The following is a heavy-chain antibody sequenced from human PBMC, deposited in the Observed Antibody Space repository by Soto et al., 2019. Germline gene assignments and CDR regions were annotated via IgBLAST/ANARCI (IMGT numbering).Heavy chain of an antibody. CDR2: IYHRGNP. CDR3: TRETSGDYVGYFDP. D-gene: IGHD4-17*01. J-gene: IGHJ5*02. V-gene: IGHV4-30-2*01. Sequence: QLQLQESGSRLVKSSETLSLTCAVSGDTISTVGYSWAWIRQPPGKALEWIGHIYHRGNPYYIPSFKSRVIITVDRIMNQCSLKLSSVTAADTAVYYCTRETSGDYVGYFDPGVQGTLVTVSS. CDR1: GDTISTVGYS.